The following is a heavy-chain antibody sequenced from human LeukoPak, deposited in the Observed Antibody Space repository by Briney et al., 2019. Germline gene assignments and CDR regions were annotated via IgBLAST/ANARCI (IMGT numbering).Heavy chain of an antibody. V-gene: IGHV3-21*04. CDR3: AKDPRSIDYSTPMNI. CDR2: ISSSSIYI. CDR1: GFTFSSYS. Sequence: GGSPRLSCAASGFTFSSYSMNWVRQAPGKGLEWVSSISSSSIYIYYADSVKGRFTISRDNSKNTLYLQMNSLRAEDTAVYYFAKDPRSIDYSTPMNIWAKGKMVPV. J-gene: IGHJ3*02. D-gene: IGHD6-13*01.